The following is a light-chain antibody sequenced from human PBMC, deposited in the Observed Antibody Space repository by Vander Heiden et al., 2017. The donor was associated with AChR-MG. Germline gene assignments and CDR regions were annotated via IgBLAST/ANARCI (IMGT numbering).Light chain of an antibody. V-gene: IGLV2-18*02. Sequence: QSALTQPPSVSGSPGQSVTISCTGTSSDVGSRNRVSWYQQPPGTAPKLMMYEVSNRPSGVPDRFSGSKSGNKASLSISGLQAEDEADYYCSSYTDSRTVGVGGGTKVTVL. CDR3: SSYTDSRTVG. CDR2: EVS. CDR1: SSDVGSRNR. J-gene: IGLJ2*01.